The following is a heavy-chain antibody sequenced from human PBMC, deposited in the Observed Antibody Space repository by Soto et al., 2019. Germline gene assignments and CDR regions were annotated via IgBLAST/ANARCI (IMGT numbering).Heavy chain of an antibody. D-gene: IGHD2-15*01. CDR3: AKDTPVVMFLFDS. CDR1: GFTFYTYA. Sequence: QAGGSLRLSCTASGFTFYTYAMTWVRQAPGKGLEWVSSITDTGVTTYYADSVKGRFTISRDNSKNTLYLQMNSLRTDDPAVYYCAKDTPVVMFLFDSWGRGTLVTVSS. J-gene: IGHJ4*02. V-gene: IGHV3-23*01. CDR2: ITDTGVTT.